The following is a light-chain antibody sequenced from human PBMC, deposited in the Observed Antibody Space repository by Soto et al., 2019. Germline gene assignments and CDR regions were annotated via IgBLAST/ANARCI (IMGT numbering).Light chain of an antibody. CDR3: QQYGSSGT. J-gene: IGKJ1*01. CDR1: QSVSNNY. V-gene: IGKV3-20*01. CDR2: GAS. Sequence: EIVLTQSPGTLSLSPGERATLSCMASQSVSNNYLAWYQQKPGQAPRLLIYGASNRATGIPDRFNGSGSGTDFTLTISRLEPEDFAVYYCQQYGSSGTFGQGTKVDIK.